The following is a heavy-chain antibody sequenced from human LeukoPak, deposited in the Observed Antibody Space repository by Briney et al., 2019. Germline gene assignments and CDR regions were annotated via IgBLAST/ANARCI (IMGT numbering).Heavy chain of an antibody. CDR1: GFSFSNYW. CDR3: ARDGGILTGYYPHYYMDV. Sequence: GGSLRLSCAASGFSFSNYWMHWVRQAPGKGLVWVSRINSDGSSTTYADSVKGRFTISRDNAKNSLYLQMNSLRAEDTAVYYCARDGGILTGYYPHYYMDVWGKGTTVTVSS. CDR2: INSDGSST. V-gene: IGHV3-74*01. J-gene: IGHJ6*03. D-gene: IGHD3-9*01.